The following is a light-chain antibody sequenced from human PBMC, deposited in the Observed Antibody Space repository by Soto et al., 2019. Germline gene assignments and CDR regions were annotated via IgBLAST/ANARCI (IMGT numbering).Light chain of an antibody. Sequence: DIKLTQSPSTLSASVGDRVTITCLASQSISMWLAWYQQKPGKAPKLLIYKASSLESGVPSRFSGSGSGTEFTLTISNLLREDFATYYCQQSYFILGTFGRGTKVDIK. CDR3: QQSYFILGT. CDR1: QSISMW. J-gene: IGKJ1*01. CDR2: KAS. V-gene: IGKV1-5*03.